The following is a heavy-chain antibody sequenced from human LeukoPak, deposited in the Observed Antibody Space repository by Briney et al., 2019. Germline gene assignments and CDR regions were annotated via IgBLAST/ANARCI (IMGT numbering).Heavy chain of an antibody. D-gene: IGHD2-21*01. J-gene: IGHJ4*02. CDR1: GFTFSNYA. Sequence: PGGSLRLSCAASGFTFSNYAVTWVRQAPGKGLEWVSTISDNGGSTYYTDSVKGRFTISRDNSKNTLYLQMNSLRAEDTAVYYCATEIAEGGPQDYWGQGTLVTVSS. CDR3: ATEIAEGGPQDY. CDR2: ISDNGGST. V-gene: IGHV3-23*01.